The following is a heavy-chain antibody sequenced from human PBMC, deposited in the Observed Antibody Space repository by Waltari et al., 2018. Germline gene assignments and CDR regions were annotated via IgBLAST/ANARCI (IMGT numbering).Heavy chain of an antibody. CDR2: ISGSGENT. Sequence: EVQLVESGRGLVQPGGSLRLSCAASGFTFSSSAMSWVRQAPGKGLEWVSTISGSGENTYYADSVKGRFTISRDNSKNTLYLQMNSLRSEDTAVYYCATEKGVPGAFDIWGQGTMVTVSS. D-gene: IGHD3-10*01. CDR3: ATEKGVPGAFDI. V-gene: IGHV3-23*04. CDR1: GFTFSSSA. J-gene: IGHJ3*02.